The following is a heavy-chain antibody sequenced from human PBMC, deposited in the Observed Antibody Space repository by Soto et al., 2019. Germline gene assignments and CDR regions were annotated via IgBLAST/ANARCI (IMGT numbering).Heavy chain of an antibody. CDR2: INHSGST. D-gene: IGHD2-2*01. V-gene: IGHV4-34*01. Sequence: SLTCAVYGGSFSGYYWSWIRQPPGKGLEWIGEINHSGSTNYNPSLKSRVTISVDTSKNQFSLKLSSVTAADTAVYYCARGYCSSTSCYPDFTDGGDPWGQGTLVTVS. CDR1: GGSFSGYY. CDR3: ARGYCSSTSCYPDFTDGGDP. J-gene: IGHJ5*02.